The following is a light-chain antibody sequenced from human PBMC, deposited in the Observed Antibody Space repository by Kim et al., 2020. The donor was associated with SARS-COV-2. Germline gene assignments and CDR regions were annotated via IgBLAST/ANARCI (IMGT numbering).Light chain of an antibody. V-gene: IGKV1-17*03. CDR2: AAP. Sequence: ASVGDRVTITCRASQDISPYFSWFQQKTCKVPKRLIYAAPSLQSGVPSRFSGSGSGTEFTLTISSLQPEDFSPYYCLQHSTFPLTFGGRTKVDIQ. CDR1: QDISPY. J-gene: IGKJ4*01. CDR3: LQHSTFPLT.